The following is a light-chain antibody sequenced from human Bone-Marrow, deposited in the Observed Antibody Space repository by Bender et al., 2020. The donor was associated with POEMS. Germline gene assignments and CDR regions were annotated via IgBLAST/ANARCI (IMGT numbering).Light chain of an antibody. CDR2: YDS. CDR3: LAWDESLTVV. V-gene: IGLV3-21*04. CDR1: NIGKTT. J-gene: IGLJ2*01. Sequence: SYVLTQPPSVSVAPGKTASMTCGGNNIGKTTVQWYQQKPDQAPVLVMFYDSDRPSGNPERFSGSNSGNVATLTISGLRSEDEADYYCLAWDESLTVVLGRGTKLTVL.